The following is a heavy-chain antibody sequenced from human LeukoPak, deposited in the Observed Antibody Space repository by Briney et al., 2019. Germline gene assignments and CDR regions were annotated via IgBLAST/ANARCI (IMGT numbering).Heavy chain of an antibody. V-gene: IGHV4-61*01. D-gene: IGHD2-2*01. CDR1: GGSVSSGSYY. J-gene: IGHJ5*02. Sequence: SETLSLTCTVSGGSVSSGSYYWSWIRQPPGKGLEWIGYIYYSGSTNYNPSLKSRVTISVDTSKNQFSLKLSSVTAADTAVYYCVRGGRYCTSTSCHDWFDPWGQGTLVTVSS. CDR2: IYYSGST. CDR3: VRGGRYCTSTSCHDWFDP.